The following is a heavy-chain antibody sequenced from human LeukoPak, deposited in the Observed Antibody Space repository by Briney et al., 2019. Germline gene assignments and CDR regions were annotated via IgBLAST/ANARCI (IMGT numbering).Heavy chain of an antibody. CDR3: ARDGSSGWYWVDY. J-gene: IGHJ4*02. V-gene: IGHV3-33*01. CDR2: IWYDGSNK. D-gene: IGHD6-19*01. CDR1: GFTFSSYG. Sequence: GRSLRLSCAASGFTFSSYGMHWVSQAPGKGLEWVAVIWYDGSNKYYADSVKGRFTISRDNSKNTLYLQMNSLRAEDTAVYYCARDGSSGWYWVDYSGQGTLVTVSS.